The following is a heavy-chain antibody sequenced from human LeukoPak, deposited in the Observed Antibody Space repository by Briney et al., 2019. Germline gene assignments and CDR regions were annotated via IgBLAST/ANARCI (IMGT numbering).Heavy chain of an antibody. V-gene: IGHV3-23*01. Sequence: AGGSLRLSCAASGFTFSSYAMSWVRQAPGKGLEWVSAISGSGGSTHYADSVTGRFTISRDNSKNTLYLQMNSLRAEDTAVYYCAKSDSDCSGGSCYSNYWGQGTLVTVSS. J-gene: IGHJ4*02. CDR3: AKSDSDCSGGSCYSNY. D-gene: IGHD2-15*01. CDR2: ISGSGGST. CDR1: GFTFSSYA.